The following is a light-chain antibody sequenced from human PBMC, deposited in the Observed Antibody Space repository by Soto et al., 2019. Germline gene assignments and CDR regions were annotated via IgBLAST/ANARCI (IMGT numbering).Light chain of an antibody. J-gene: IGKJ1*01. CDR3: QHYNSYSEA. V-gene: IGKV1-5*03. CDR2: KAS. Sequence: SQMSQSPYAMCAAVGDRVTITCRASQTISSWLAWYQQKPGKAPKLLIYKASTLKSGVPSRFSGSGSGTEFTLTISSLQPDDFATYYCQHYNSYSEAFGQGTKVDIK. CDR1: QTISSW.